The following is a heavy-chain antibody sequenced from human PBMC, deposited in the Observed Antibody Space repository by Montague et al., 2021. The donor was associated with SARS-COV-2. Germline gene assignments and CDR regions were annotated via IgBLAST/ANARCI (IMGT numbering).Heavy chain of an antibody. CDR3: VRDTGSAQAGFDA. CDR2: TNYRSKWTS. Sequence: CAISGDSVWSNTAAWNWIRQSPSGGLEWLGRTNYRSKWTSDYATSVEGRISIDPDTSKNQFFLHLRSVTPEDTGVYYCVRDTGSAQAGFDAWGQGTLVTVSS. D-gene: IGHD3-10*01. CDR1: GDSVWSNTAA. V-gene: IGHV6-1*01. J-gene: IGHJ4*02.